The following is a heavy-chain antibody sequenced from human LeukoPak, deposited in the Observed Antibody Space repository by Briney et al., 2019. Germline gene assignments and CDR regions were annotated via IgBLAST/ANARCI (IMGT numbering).Heavy chain of an antibody. CDR2: ISTYNGNT. CDR3: ARSGGWAYGDYDGFIAFDI. D-gene: IGHD4-17*01. CDR1: GYTFTNHG. J-gene: IGHJ3*02. V-gene: IGHV1-18*01. Sequence: ASVRVSCKASGYTFTNHGISWVRQAPGQGLEWMGWISTYNGNTNYAQKLQGRVTMTTDTSTSTAYMELRSLRSDDTAVYYCARSGGWAYGDYDGFIAFDIWGQGTMVTVSS.